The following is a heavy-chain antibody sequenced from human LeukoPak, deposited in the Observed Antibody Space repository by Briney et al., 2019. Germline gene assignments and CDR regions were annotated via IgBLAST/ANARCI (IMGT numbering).Heavy chain of an antibody. J-gene: IGHJ6*02. CDR3: ARGGFGYSSGRSNLFYYYGMDV. D-gene: IGHD6-19*01. CDR1: EFTFSTFA. Sequence: PGRSLRLSCAPSEFTFSTFAMHWVRQAPGKGLEWVAVISYDGSNKYYADSVKGRFTISRDNSKSTLYLQMNSLRAEDTAVYSCARGGFGYSSGRSNLFYYYGMDVWGQGTTVTVSS. V-gene: IGHV3-30*04. CDR2: ISYDGSNK.